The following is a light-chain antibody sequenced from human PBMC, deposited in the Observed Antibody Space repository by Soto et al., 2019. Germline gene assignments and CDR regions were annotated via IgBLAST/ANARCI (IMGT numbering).Light chain of an antibody. CDR1: QSVFSS. CDR3: QHYNHWLWT. Sequence: EIVMTQSPATLSVSPGERATLSCRASQSVFSSLAWYQQRPGQAPRLLIYGSATRATGIPDRFSGSGSGTEFTLTISSLQSEDSAVYYCQHYNHWLWTFGQGTKVDIK. CDR2: GSA. J-gene: IGKJ1*01. V-gene: IGKV3-15*01.